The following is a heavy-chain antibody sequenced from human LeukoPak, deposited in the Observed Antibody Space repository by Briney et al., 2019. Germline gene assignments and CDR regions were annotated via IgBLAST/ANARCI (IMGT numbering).Heavy chain of an antibody. V-gene: IGHV4-59*12. CDR2: IYYSGST. Sequence: PSETLSLTCTVSGGSISSYYWSWIRQPPGKGLEWIGYIYYSGSTNYNPSLKSRVTISVDTSKNQFSLKLSSVTAADTAVYYCARSDCSSTSCSESYYYYGMDVWGQGTTVTVSS. CDR3: ARSDCSSTSCSESYYYYGMDV. D-gene: IGHD2-2*01. J-gene: IGHJ6*02. CDR1: GGSISSYY.